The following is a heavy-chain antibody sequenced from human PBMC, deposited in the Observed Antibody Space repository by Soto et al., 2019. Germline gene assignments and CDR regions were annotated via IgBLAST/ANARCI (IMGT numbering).Heavy chain of an antibody. Sequence: SETLSLTCSVSGSSVSDKTYYWSWIRQPPGKGLEWIGYVYYSGTTNYNPSLKSRVSISVDTSQNQFSLRLNSVTAADTALYYCARTTAVPDTLRSRYYFDYWGQGTLVTVSS. D-gene: IGHD6-19*01. J-gene: IGHJ4*02. CDR3: ARTTAVPDTLRSRYYFDY. CDR2: VYYSGTT. CDR1: GSSVSDKTYY. V-gene: IGHV4-61*01.